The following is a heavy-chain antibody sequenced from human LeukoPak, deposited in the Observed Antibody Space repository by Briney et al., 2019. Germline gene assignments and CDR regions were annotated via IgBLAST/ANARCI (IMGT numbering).Heavy chain of an antibody. CDR3: ARGDYSNYEGDY. Sequence: GGSLRLSCAASGFTFSSYAMSWVRQAPGKGLEWVSSISSSSSYIYYADSVKGRFTISRDNAKNSLYLQMNSLRAEDTAVYYCARGDYSNYEGDYWGQGTLVTVS. CDR2: ISSSSSYI. V-gene: IGHV3-21*01. J-gene: IGHJ4*02. CDR1: GFTFSSYA. D-gene: IGHD4-11*01.